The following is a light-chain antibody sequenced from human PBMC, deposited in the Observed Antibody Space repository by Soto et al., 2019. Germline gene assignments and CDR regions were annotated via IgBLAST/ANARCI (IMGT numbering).Light chain of an antibody. CDR2: EVS. CDR1: SSDVGGYNY. CDR3: SSYAGTNVV. J-gene: IGLJ3*02. V-gene: IGLV2-8*01. Sequence: QSVLTQPPSASGSPGQSVTISCTGTSSDVGGYNYVAWYQQNPVKAPKLMIFEVSRRPSGVPDRFSGSKSGNSASLTVSGLQAEDEADYYCSSYAGTNVVFGGGTKLTVL.